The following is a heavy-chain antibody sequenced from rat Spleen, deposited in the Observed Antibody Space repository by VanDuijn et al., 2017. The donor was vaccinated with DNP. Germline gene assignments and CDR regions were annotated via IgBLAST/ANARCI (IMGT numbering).Heavy chain of an antibody. Sequence: QVQLQQSGAELAKPGSSVKISCTASGYTFTTYYISWIKQTTGQDREYIGYINTGSGGTNYNEKFKGKATLTVDKSSSTAFMQLSSLTPDDSAVYYCARRRLPYWYFDFWGPGTMVTVSS. CDR1: GYTFTTYY. CDR2: INTGSGGT. V-gene: IGHV1-43*01. J-gene: IGHJ1*01. D-gene: IGHD1-4*01. CDR3: ARRRLPYWYFDF.